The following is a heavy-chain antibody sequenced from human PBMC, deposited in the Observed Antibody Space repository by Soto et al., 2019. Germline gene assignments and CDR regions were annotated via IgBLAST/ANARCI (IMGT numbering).Heavy chain of an antibody. J-gene: IGHJ4*02. Sequence: EVQLLESGGGLVQPGGSLRLSCAASGFTFSSYAISWVRQAPGKGLEWVSAISGSGGSTYYADSVKGRFTISRDNSKNTLYLQMNSLRAEDTAVYYCAKLLYYYDSSGYYIAFWFDYWGQGTLVTVSS. V-gene: IGHV3-23*01. CDR1: GFTFSSYA. CDR3: AKLLYYYDSSGYYIAFWFDY. CDR2: ISGSGGST. D-gene: IGHD3-22*01.